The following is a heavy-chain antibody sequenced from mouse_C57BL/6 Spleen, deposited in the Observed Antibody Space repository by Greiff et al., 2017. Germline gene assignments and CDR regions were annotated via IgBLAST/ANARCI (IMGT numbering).Heavy chain of an antibody. Sequence: VQLQQSGPELVKPGASVKISCKASGYTFTDYYMNWVKQSHGKSLEWIGDINPNNGGTSYNQKFKGKATLTVDKSSSTAYMELRSLTSEDSAVYYCAKSLYYYGSGSWGQGTTLTVSS. CDR2: INPNNGGT. V-gene: IGHV1-26*01. J-gene: IGHJ2*01. D-gene: IGHD1-1*01. CDR3: AKSLYYYGSGS. CDR1: GYTFTDYY.